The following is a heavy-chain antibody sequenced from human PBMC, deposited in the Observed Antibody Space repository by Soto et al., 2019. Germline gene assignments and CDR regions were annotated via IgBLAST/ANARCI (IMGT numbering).Heavy chain of an antibody. V-gene: IGHV4-31*03. CDR2: IYYSGST. CDR1: GGSISSGGYY. J-gene: IGHJ4*02. Sequence: RSLTCTVSGGSISSGGYYWSWIRQHPGKGLEWIGYIYYSGSTYYNPSLKSRVTISVDTSKNQFSLKLSSVTAADTAVYYCARKKVKDPAGFDYWGQGTLVTVSS. CDR3: ARKKVKDPAGFDY. D-gene: IGHD2-2*01.